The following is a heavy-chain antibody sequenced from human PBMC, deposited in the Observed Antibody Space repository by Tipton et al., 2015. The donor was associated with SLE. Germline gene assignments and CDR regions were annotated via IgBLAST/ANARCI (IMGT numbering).Heavy chain of an antibody. CDR2: ISYDGSNK. V-gene: IGHV3-30*04. D-gene: IGHD3-22*01. CDR1: GFTFSSYA. Sequence: RSLRLSCAASGFTFSSYAMHWVRQAPGKGLEWVAVISYDGSNKYYADSVKGRFTISRDNSKNTLYLQMNSLRAEDTAVYYCARDRHSSVWGQGTLVTVSS. J-gene: IGHJ4*02. CDR3: ARDRHSSV.